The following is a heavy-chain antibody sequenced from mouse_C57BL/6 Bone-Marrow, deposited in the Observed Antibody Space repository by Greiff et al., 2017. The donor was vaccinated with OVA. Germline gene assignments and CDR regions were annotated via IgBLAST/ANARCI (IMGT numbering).Heavy chain of an antibody. J-gene: IGHJ4*01. Sequence: QVQLQQPGAELVMPGASVKLSCKASGYTFTSYWMHWVKQRPGQGLEWIGEIDPSDSYTNSHQQFKGKSTLTVAKSSSTDYMQLSSLTSEDSAVYYCARVYNGSSDAFYYAMDYWGQGTSGTVSS. CDR3: ARVYNGSSDAFYYAMDY. CDR2: IDPSDSYT. CDR1: GYTFTSYW. D-gene: IGHD1-1*01. V-gene: IGHV1-69*01.